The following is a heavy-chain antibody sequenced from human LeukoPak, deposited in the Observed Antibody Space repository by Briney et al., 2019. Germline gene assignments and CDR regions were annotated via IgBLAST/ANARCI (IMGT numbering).Heavy chain of an antibody. J-gene: IGHJ5*02. CDR1: GFTFSGYG. V-gene: IGHV3-30*02. CDR2: IRYEGSNK. D-gene: IGHD6-13*01. CDR3: AKVSRYPYSSSPNWFDP. Sequence: PGGSLRLSCAASGFTFSGYGMHWVRQAPGKGLEWVAFIRYEGSNKYYADSVKGRFTISRDNSKNTLYLQMNSLRAEDTAVYYCAKVSRYPYSSSPNWFDPWGQGTLVTVSS.